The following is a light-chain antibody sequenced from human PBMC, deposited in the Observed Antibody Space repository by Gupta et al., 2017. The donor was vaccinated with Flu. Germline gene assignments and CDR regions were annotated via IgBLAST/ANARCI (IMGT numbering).Light chain of an antibody. J-gene: IGLJ2*01. Sequence: QFALPQPASVSGFPGQSITISCPGTTSDFDNYNYVSWFHPPHGKVPKVIIYEVTSRPPGVANRFSGSKSGNTASLTISGLQPEDEADYHCRSYTSGSTYVVFGGGTKLTVL. CDR2: EVT. V-gene: IGLV2-14*01. CDR3: RSYTSGSTYVV. CDR1: TSDFDNYNY.